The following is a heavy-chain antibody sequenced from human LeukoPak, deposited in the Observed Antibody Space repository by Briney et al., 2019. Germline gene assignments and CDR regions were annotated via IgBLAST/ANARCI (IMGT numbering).Heavy chain of an antibody. Sequence: GGSLRLSCAASGFTLSNAWMSWVRQAPGKGLEWVGRIKSKTDGGTIDYAAPVKGRFTISRDDSKNTLYLQMNSLKTEDTAVYYCTTFTNDCSSTSCYGEIDYWGQGTLVTVSS. CDR1: GFTLSNAW. J-gene: IGHJ4*02. V-gene: IGHV3-15*01. CDR2: IKSKTDGGTI. D-gene: IGHD2-2*01. CDR3: TTFTNDCSSTSCYGEIDY.